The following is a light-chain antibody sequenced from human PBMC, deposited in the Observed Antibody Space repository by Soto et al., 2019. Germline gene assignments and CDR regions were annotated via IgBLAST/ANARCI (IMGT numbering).Light chain of an antibody. Sequence: IQMTQSPSSLSAFVGDRVTITCRASQSISNYLNWYQQKPGKAPKLMIYAASSLQSGVPSRFSGSGSVRDLTLTISCLQSEDFGTYYCQQYYSFQRTVGGRTKVHIK. CDR3: QQYYSFQRT. J-gene: IGKJ4*01. CDR2: AAS. V-gene: IGKV1-39*01. CDR1: QSISNY.